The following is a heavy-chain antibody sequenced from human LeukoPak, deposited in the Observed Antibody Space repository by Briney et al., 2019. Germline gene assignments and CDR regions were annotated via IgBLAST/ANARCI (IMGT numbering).Heavy chain of an antibody. J-gene: IGHJ4*02. Sequence: ASVKVSCKASGYTFTGYYMHWVRQAPGQGLEWMGWISAYNGNTNYAQKLQGRVTMTTDTSTSTAYMELRSLRSDDTAVYYCARDMLKQWLNDYWGQGTLVTVSS. D-gene: IGHD6-19*01. CDR3: ARDMLKQWLNDY. V-gene: IGHV1-18*04. CDR1: GYTFTGYY. CDR2: ISAYNGNT.